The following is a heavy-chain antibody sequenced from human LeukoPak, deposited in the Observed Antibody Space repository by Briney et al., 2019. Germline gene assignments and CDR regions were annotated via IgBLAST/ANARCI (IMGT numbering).Heavy chain of an antibody. Sequence: SETLSLTCTVSGGSISSSSYYWGWIRQPPGKGLEWIGEINHSGSTNYNPSLKSRVTISVDTSKNQFSLKLSSVTAADTAVYYCARDKGVDIVVVPAAKTNWFDPWGQGTLVTVSS. CDR1: GGSISSSSYY. CDR3: ARDKGVDIVVVPAAKTNWFDP. D-gene: IGHD2-2*01. V-gene: IGHV4-39*07. J-gene: IGHJ5*02. CDR2: INHSGST.